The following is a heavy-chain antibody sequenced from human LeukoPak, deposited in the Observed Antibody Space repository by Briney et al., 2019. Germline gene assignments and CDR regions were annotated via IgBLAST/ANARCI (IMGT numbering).Heavy chain of an antibody. Sequence: ASVKVSGKASGYTFTGYYMHWVRQAPGQGLEWMGWINPSSGGTNYAQKFQGRVTMTRDTSISTAYMELSRLRSDDTAVYYCASGITMIVVVSSDAFDIRGQGTMVTVSS. CDR3: ASGITMIVVVSSDAFDI. V-gene: IGHV1-2*02. CDR1: GYTFTGYY. D-gene: IGHD3-22*01. CDR2: INPSSGGT. J-gene: IGHJ3*02.